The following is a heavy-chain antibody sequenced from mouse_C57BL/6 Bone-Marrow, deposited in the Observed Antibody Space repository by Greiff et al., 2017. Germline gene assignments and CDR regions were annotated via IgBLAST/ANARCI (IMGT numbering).Heavy chain of an antibody. D-gene: IGHD4-1*01. V-gene: IGHV14-4*01. Sequence: EVKLMESGAELVRPGASVKLSCTASGFNIKDDYMHWVKQRPEQGLEWIGWIDPENGDTEYASKFQGKATITADTSSNTAYLQLSSLTSEDTAVYYCTTRAGWYFDVGGTGTTVTVSS. CDR2: IDPENGDT. CDR1: GFNIKDDY. CDR3: TTRAGWYFDV. J-gene: IGHJ1*03.